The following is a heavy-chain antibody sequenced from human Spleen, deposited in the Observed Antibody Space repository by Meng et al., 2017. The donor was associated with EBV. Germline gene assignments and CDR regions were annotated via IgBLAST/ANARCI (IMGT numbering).Heavy chain of an antibody. Sequence: QLQLQQGGAGLLRPSETLSLTCAVYGGSFTDYYWSWIRQPPGKGLEWIGEINHSGSTKYNPSLKSRVTISVDTSKNQFSLKLSSVTAADTAVYYCARGIPQLLAPGEFDYWGQGTLVTVSS. V-gene: IGHV4-34*01. CDR1: GGSFTDYY. D-gene: IGHD6-19*01. CDR2: INHSGST. J-gene: IGHJ4*02. CDR3: ARGIPQLLAPGEFDY.